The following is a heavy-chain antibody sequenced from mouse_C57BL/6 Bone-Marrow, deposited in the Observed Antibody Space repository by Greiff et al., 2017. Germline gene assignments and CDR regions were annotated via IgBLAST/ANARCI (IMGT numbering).Heavy chain of an antibody. CDR2: IDPENGDT. V-gene: IGHV14-4*01. D-gene: IGHD4-1*01. J-gene: IGHJ3*01. CDR1: GFNIKDDY. Sequence: EVQLVESGAELVRPGASVKLSCTASGFNIKDDYMHWVKQRPEQGLEWIGWIDPENGDTEYASKFQGKATITADTSSNTAYLQLSSLTSEDTAVYYCTRNWDEFAYWGQGTLVTVSA. CDR3: TRNWDEFAY.